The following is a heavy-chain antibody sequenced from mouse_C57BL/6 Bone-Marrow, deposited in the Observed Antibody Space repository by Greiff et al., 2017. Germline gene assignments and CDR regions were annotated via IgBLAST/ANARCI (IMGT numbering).Heavy chain of an antibody. CDR3: ATDRDYYYYARYYAMDV. J-gene: IGHJ4*01. CDR2: ISDGGSYT. Sequence: EVQRVESGGGLVKPGGSLKLSCAASGFTFSSYAMSWVRQTPEKRLEWVATISDGGSYTYYPDNVKGRFTISRDNTKEYLYLQMSHLESEDTAMYDRATDRDYYYYARYYAMDVWGQGTSVTVSS. V-gene: IGHV5-4*01. D-gene: IGHD1-1*01. CDR1: GFTFSSYA.